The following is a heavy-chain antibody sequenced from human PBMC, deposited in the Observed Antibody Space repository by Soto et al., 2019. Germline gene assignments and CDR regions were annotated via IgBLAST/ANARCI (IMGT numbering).Heavy chain of an antibody. V-gene: IGHV3-21*01. CDR1: VFTFSDYS. CDR2: ISSSSNYI. D-gene: IGHD2-8*01. CDR3: ARAGCTTTHCPLFEY. J-gene: IGHJ4*02. Sequence: WSLRLSCAASVFTFSDYSINWVRHAPGKGLEWVSVISSSSNYIYYADSVKGRFTISRDNAKNSLYLQMNSLRAEDTAVYYCARAGCTTTHCPLFEYWGQGTLVSVSS.